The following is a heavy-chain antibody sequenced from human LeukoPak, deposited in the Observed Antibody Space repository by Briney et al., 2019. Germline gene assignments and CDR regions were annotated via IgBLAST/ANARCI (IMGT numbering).Heavy chain of an antibody. CDR1: GFTFSSYS. D-gene: IGHD3-10*01. V-gene: IGHV3-30*18. CDR3: AKDAFRGSILLWFGELNKSDAFDI. CDR2: ISYDGSNK. J-gene: IGHJ3*02. Sequence: PGGSLRLSCAASGFTFSSYSMNWVRQAPGKGLEWVAVISYDGSNKYYADSVKGRFTISRDNSKNTLYLQMNSLRAEDTAVYYCAKDAFRGSILLWFGELNKSDAFDIWGQGTMVTVSS.